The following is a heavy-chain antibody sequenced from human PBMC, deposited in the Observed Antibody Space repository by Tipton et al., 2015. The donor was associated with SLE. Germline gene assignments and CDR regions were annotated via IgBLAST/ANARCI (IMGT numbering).Heavy chain of an antibody. V-gene: IGHV4-34*01. Sequence: LRLSCAVYGGSFSGYYWSWIRQPPGKGLEWIGEINHSGNTNYNPSLKSRITISVDTSKNQFSLKLSSVIAADTAVYYCARAGRAEDIWGQGTMVTVSS. J-gene: IGHJ3*02. CDR3: ARAGRAEDI. CDR1: GGSFSGYY. D-gene: IGHD1-14*01. CDR2: INHSGNT.